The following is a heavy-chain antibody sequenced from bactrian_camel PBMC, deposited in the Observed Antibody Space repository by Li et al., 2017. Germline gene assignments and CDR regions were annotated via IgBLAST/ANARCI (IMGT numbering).Heavy chain of an antibody. Sequence: VQLVESGGGSAQAGGSLTLSCTYSSENTYTGSRNCMAWFRQAPGKERVRVARITNDGATSYLDSAKGRFTISRDNAKNALYLQMNALKPEDSAMYYCAAARGRNLEGRGRCTLGFEWWGQGTQVTVS. CDR1: ENTYTGSRNC. CDR2: ITNDGAT. D-gene: IGHD1*01. CDR3: AAARGRNLEGRGRCTLGFEW. J-gene: IGHJ4*01. V-gene: IGHV3S53*01.